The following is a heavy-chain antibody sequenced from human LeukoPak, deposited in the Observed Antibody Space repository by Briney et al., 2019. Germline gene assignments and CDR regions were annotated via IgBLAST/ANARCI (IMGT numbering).Heavy chain of an antibody. CDR2: INHSGST. CDR1: GGSFSGYY. D-gene: IGHD3-22*01. V-gene: IGHV4-34*01. Sequence: SETLSLTCAVYGGSFSGYYWSWIRQPPGKGLEWIGEINHSGSTNYNPSLKSRVTISVDTSKNQFSLKLSSVTPEDTAVYYCARDYYDSSGYSHYDYWGQGTLVTVSS. CDR3: ARDYYDSSGYSHYDY. J-gene: IGHJ4*02.